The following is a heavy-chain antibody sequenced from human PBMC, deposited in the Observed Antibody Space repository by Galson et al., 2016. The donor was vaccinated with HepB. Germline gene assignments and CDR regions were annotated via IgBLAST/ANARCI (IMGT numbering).Heavy chain of an antibody. CDR1: GGSLSGYY. CDR2: IDDSETT. CDR3: ARAWGRGSYAGVFDI. J-gene: IGHJ3*02. Sequence: SETLSLTCGVSGGSLSGYYWNWIRQAPGKGLEWIGEIDDSETTDYNPSLKSRVTISEDTSKNQFSLRLSSLTAADTAVYFCARAWGRGSYAGVFDIWGQGTTVTVSS. D-gene: IGHD3-10*01. V-gene: IGHV4-34*01.